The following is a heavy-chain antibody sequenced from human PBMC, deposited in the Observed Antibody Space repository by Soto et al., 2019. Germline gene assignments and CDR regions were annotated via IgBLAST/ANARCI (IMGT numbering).Heavy chain of an antibody. CDR1: GGTFSSYA. D-gene: IGHD5-18*01. CDR2: IIPIFGTA. Sequence: ASVKVSCKASGGTFSSYAISWVRQAPGQGLEWMGGIIPIFGTANYAQKFQGRVTITADESTSTAYMELSSLRSEDTAVYYCATTATGYSYGYGFDYWGQGTLVTISS. CDR3: ATTATGYSYGYGFDY. V-gene: IGHV1-69*13. J-gene: IGHJ4*02.